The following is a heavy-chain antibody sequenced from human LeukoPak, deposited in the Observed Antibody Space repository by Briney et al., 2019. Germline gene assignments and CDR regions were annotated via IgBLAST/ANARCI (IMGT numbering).Heavy chain of an antibody. Sequence: PSETLSLTCTVSGASIGSYYWSWIRQAPGKGLEWIGYISQTGYTKYTPSLKSRVTILRDTSENQFSLILRSVAAADTAVYYCTRHDVVEVIGHGMAVWGQGTLVTVSS. J-gene: IGHJ4*02. CDR3: TRHDVVEVIGHGMAV. CDR2: ISQTGYT. V-gene: IGHV4-59*08. CDR1: GASIGSYY. D-gene: IGHD2-15*01.